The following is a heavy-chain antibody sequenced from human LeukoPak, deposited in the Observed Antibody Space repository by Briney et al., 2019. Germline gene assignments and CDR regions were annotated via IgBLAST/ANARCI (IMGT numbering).Heavy chain of an antibody. Sequence: GGSLRLSCAASGXTFTDFYVSWIRQAPGKGLEWLSDVSRSSTDTNYADSVKGRFTISRDNAKNSLFLQLNSLRAEDTAVYYCARKTYYYDSGSYSKSYYFDYWGQGTLVTVSS. CDR1: GXTFTDFY. CDR3: ARKTYYYDSGSYSKSYYFDY. CDR2: VSRSSTDT. V-gene: IGHV3-11*06. J-gene: IGHJ4*02. D-gene: IGHD3-10*01.